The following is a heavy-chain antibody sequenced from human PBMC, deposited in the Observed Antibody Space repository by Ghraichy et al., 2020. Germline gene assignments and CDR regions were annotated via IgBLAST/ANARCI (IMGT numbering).Heavy chain of an antibody. CDR3: ARGGGVVGITN. V-gene: IGHV3-53*01. J-gene: IGHJ4*02. CDR1: GFTVSSNY. D-gene: IGHD3-3*01. Sequence: GGSLRLSCAASGFTVSSNYMSWVRQAPGKGLEWVSVIYAGGSTYYADYVKGRFTISRDNSKNTLYLQMYSLRAEDTAVYYCARGGGVVGITNWGQGTLVTVSS. CDR2: IYAGGST.